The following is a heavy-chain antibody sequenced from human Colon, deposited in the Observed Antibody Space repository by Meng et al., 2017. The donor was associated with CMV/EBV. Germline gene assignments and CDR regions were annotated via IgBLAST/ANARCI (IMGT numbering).Heavy chain of an antibody. CDR1: GGSISSSSDY. Sequence: LLDSEQGLVKPSETLSLTGTVSGGSISSSSDYCGWIRQPPGKGLEWIGSIYYSGSTYYNPSPKSRVTISVDTSKNQFSLKLSSVTAADTAVYYCARAAAAGEYYFDYWGQGTLVTVSS. CDR2: IYYSGST. V-gene: IGHV4-39*07. J-gene: IGHJ4*02. CDR3: ARAAAAGEYYFDY. D-gene: IGHD6-13*01.